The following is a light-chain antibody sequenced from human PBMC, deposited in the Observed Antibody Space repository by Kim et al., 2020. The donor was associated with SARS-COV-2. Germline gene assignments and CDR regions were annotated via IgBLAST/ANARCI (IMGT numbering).Light chain of an antibody. J-gene: IGLJ1*01. CDR3: QSFDSSLSTYV. V-gene: IGLV1-40*01. CDR2: GNT. Sequence: VTIPATGSSSNIGHVYDVHWYQHLPGIAPRLLLFGNTNRPSGVPDRFSGSKSGTSASLAITGLQAEDEADYYCQSFDSSLSTYVFGSGTKVTVL. CDR1: SSNIGHVYD.